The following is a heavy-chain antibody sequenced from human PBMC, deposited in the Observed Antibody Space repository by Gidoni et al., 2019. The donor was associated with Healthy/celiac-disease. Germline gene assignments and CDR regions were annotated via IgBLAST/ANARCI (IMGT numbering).Heavy chain of an antibody. CDR1: GYTFTSYA. CDR2: INAGNGNT. D-gene: IGHD6-13*01. Sequence: QVQLVQSGAEVKKPGASGKVSCKASGYTFTSYAMHWVRQAPGQRLEWMGWINAGNGNTKYSQKFQGRVTITRDTSASTAYMELSSLRSEDTAVYYCAKHIAAAGYFDPWGQGTLVTVSS. J-gene: IGHJ5*02. V-gene: IGHV1-3*01. CDR3: AKHIAAAGYFDP.